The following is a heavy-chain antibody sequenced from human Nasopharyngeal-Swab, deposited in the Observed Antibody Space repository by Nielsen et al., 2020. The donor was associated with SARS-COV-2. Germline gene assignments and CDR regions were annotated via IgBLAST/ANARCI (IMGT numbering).Heavy chain of an antibody. CDR3: ARGTTPRSWYFDL. D-gene: IGHD4-17*01. Sequence: RQPPGKGLEYVSAISSNGGSTYYANSVKGRFTISRDNSKNTLYLQMGSLRAEDMAVYYCARGTTPRSWYFDLWGRGTLVTVSS. V-gene: IGHV3-64*01. J-gene: IGHJ2*01. CDR2: ISSNGGST.